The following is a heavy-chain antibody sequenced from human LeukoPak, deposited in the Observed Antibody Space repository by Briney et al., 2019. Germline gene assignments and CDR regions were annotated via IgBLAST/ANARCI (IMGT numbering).Heavy chain of an antibody. Sequence: GASVKVSCKASGGTFSSYAISWVRQAPGQGLEWMGRIIPILGIANYAQKFQGRVTITADKSTSTAYMELSSLRSEDTAVYYCARGGALGYCSSTSCHGSGMDVWGQGTTVTVSS. CDR3: ARGGALGYCSSTSCHGSGMDV. V-gene: IGHV1-69*04. J-gene: IGHJ6*02. D-gene: IGHD2-2*01. CDR1: GGTFSSYA. CDR2: IIPILGIA.